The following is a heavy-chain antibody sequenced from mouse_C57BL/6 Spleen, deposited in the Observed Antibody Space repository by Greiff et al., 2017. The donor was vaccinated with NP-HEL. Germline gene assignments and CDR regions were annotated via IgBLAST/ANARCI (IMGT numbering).Heavy chain of an antibody. CDR2: IDPSDSYT. Sequence: VQLQQSGAELVMPGASVKLSCKASGYTFTSYWMHWVKQRPGQGLEWIGEIDPSDSYTNYNQKFKGKSTLTVDKSSSTAYMQLSSLTSEDSAVYYCARGTSSEDYWGQGTTLTVSS. CDR3: ARGTSSEDY. V-gene: IGHV1-69*01. D-gene: IGHD1-1*01. CDR1: GYTFTSYW. J-gene: IGHJ2*01.